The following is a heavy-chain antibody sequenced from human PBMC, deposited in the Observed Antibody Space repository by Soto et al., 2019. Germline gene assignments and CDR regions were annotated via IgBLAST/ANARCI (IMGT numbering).Heavy chain of an antibody. Sequence: QVQLQESGPGLVKPSQTLSLTCTVSGGSISSGDYYWSWIHQPPGKGLEWIGYIYYSGSTYYNPSLKSRVTISVDTSKNQFSLKLSSVTAADTAVYYCARGKLWFGEHLGWFDPWGQGTLVTVSS. CDR3: ARGKLWFGEHLGWFDP. V-gene: IGHV4-30-4*01. CDR1: GGSISSGDYY. J-gene: IGHJ5*02. CDR2: IYYSGST. D-gene: IGHD3-10*01.